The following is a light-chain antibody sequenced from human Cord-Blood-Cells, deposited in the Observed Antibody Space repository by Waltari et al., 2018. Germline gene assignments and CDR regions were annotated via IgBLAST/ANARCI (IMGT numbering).Light chain of an antibody. V-gene: IGKV3-20*01. J-gene: IGKJ2*03. CDR2: GAS. CDR3: QQYGSSLYS. Sequence: EIVLTKSPGTLSSSPGASATLSCRASQSVSSSYLAWYQQKPGQAPRLLIYGASSRATGIPDRFSGSGSGTDFTLTISRLEPEDFAVYYCQQYGSSLYSFGQGTKLEIK. CDR1: QSVSSSY.